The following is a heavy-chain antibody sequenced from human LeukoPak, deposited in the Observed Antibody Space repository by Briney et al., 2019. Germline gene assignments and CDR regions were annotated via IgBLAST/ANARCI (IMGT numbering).Heavy chain of an antibody. V-gene: IGHV1-18*01. CDR2: ISAYNGNT. J-gene: IGHJ6*03. D-gene: IGHD2-2*01. Sequence: ASVKVSCKASGYTFTSYGISWVRQAPGQGLEWMGWISAYNGNTNYAQKLQGRVTMTTDTSTSTAYMKLRSLRSDDTAVYYCARGTTDLGYCSSTSCYGGYYYMDVWGKGTTVTVSS. CDR1: GYTFTSYG. CDR3: ARGTTDLGYCSSTSCYGGYYYMDV.